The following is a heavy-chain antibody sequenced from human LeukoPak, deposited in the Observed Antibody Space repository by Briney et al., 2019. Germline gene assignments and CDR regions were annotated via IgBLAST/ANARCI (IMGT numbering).Heavy chain of an antibody. Sequence: PGGSLRLSCEASGFTISEYWMSWVRQAPGKGLEWVANIKQDGTEKNYVDSVKGRLTTSRDNAKNSLFLQMNSLRVEDTAVYYCARGFSHFDYWGQGTLVTVSS. CDR2: IKQDGTEK. J-gene: IGHJ4*02. D-gene: IGHD3-3*01. CDR3: ARGFSHFDY. V-gene: IGHV3-7*01. CDR1: GFTISEYW.